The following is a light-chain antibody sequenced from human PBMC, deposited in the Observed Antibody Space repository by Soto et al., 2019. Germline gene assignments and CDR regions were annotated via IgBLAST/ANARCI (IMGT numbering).Light chain of an antibody. CDR3: QQYGSSPPLYT. CDR2: GAS. J-gene: IGKJ2*01. V-gene: IGKV3-20*01. Sequence: EIVLTQSPGTLSLSPGEGATLSCRASQSVSSSYLAWYQQKPGQAPRLLIYGASSRPTGIPDRFSGSGSGTDFTLTISRLEPEDFAVYYCQQYGSSPPLYTFGQGTKLEIK. CDR1: QSVSSSY.